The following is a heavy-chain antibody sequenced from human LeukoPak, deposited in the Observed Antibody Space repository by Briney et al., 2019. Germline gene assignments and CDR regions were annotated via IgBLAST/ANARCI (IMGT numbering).Heavy chain of an antibody. J-gene: IGHJ5*02. D-gene: IGHD6-6*01. CDR3: ARDLIAVRPGWFDP. CDR2: ISAYNGNT. Sequence: ASVKVPCKASGYTFTKYGSSWVGLARGQGLEWMGWISAYNGNTNYAQQFQGRVTMTTDTSMSTAYMELRSLRSDDKAVYYCARDLIAVRPGWFDPWGQGSLVTVSS. CDR1: GYTFTKYG. V-gene: IGHV1-18*01.